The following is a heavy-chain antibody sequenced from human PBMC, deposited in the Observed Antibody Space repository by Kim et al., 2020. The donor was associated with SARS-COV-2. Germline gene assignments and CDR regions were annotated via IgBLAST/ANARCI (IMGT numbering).Heavy chain of an antibody. D-gene: IGHD3-3*01. V-gene: IGHV1-8*01. Sequence: ASVKVSCKASGYTFTSYDINWVRQATGQGLEWMGWMNPNSGNTGYAQKFQGRVTMTRNTSISTAYMELSSLRSEDTAVYYCAREGITIFGVVIVSGMDVWGPGTTVTVSS. CDR1: GYTFTSYD. CDR3: AREGITIFGVVIVSGMDV. CDR2: MNPNSGNT. J-gene: IGHJ6*02.